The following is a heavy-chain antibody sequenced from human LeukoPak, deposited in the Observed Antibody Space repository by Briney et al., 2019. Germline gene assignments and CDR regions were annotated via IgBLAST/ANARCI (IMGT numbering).Heavy chain of an antibody. CDR3: ARGYNWFDP. V-gene: IGHV4-59*01. CDR1: GGSISSYY. Sequence: SGPLSLTFPVSGGSISSYYWSWIRPPPGKGLEWIGCVYYSGSTNSNPSLKSRVTISVDTSKNQFSLKVSSVTAADTAIYYCARGYNWFDPWGQGTLVTVSS. CDR2: VYYSGST. J-gene: IGHJ5*02.